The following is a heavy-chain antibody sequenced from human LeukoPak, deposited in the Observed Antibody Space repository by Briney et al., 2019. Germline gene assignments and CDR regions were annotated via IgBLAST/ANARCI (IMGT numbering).Heavy chain of an antibody. CDR3: ANSPYYDISWFDP. V-gene: IGHV1-2*02. J-gene: IGHJ5*02. Sequence: ASVKVSCKASGYTFTSYAMNWVRQAPGQGLEWMGWINPNSGGTNYAQKFQGRVTMTRDTSISTAYMELSRLRSDDTAVYYCANSPYYDISWFDPWGQGTLVTVSS. D-gene: IGHD3-9*01. CDR1: GYTFTSYA. CDR2: INPNSGGT.